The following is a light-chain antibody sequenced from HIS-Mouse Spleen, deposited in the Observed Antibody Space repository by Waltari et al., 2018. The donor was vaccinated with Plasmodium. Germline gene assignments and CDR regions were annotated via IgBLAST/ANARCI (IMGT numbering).Light chain of an antibody. CDR1: QSISSW. V-gene: IGKV1-5*03. Sequence: DIQMTQSPSTLSASVGDSVTITCRARQSISSWLAWYQQKPGKAPKLLIYKASSLESGVPSRFSGSGSGTEFTLTISSLQPDDFATYYCQQYNSYWTFGQGTKVEIK. J-gene: IGKJ1*01. CDR3: QQYNSYWT. CDR2: KAS.